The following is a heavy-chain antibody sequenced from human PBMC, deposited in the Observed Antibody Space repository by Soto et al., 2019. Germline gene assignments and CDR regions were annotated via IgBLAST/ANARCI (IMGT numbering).Heavy chain of an antibody. CDR3: ARGGYCSGGSCYSRGNDY. CDR2: IWYDGSNK. D-gene: IGHD2-15*01. J-gene: IGHJ4*02. V-gene: IGHV3-33*01. Sequence: QVQLVESGGGVVQPGRSLRLSCAASGFTFSSYGMHWVRQAPGKGLEWVAVIWYDGSNKYYADSVKGRFTISRDNSKNPLYLQMNCLRAEDTAVYYCARGGYCSGGSCYSRGNDYWGQGTLVTVSS. CDR1: GFTFSSYG.